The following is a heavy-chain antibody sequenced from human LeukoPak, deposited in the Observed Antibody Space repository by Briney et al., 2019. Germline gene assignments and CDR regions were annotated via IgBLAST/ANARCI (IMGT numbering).Heavy chain of an antibody. D-gene: IGHD3-10*01. J-gene: IGHJ4*02. CDR3: ARVTSSGSFDY. Sequence: PSETLSLTCTVSGGSISSGDNYWSGIRQPPGKGLEWIGYIYYSGSTYYNPSLKSRVTISVDTSKNQFSLRLTSVTAADTAMYYCARVTSSGSFDYWGQGTLVTVSS. V-gene: IGHV4-30-4*01. CDR2: IYYSGST. CDR1: GGSISSGDNY.